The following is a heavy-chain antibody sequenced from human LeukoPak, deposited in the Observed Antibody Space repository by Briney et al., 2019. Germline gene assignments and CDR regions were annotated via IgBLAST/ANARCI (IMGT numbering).Heavy chain of an antibody. CDR2: IIPIFGTA. CDR1: GGTFSSYA. J-gene: IGHJ3*02. V-gene: IGHV1-69*13. D-gene: IGHD3-10*01. Sequence: ASVKVSCKASGGTFSSYAISWVRQAPGQGLEWMGGIIPIFGTANYAQKFQGRVTITADESTSTAYMELSSLRSEDTAVYYCARDPTYYYGSGSYYNVWGFAFDIWGQGTMVTVSS. CDR3: ARDPTYYYGSGSYYNVWGFAFDI.